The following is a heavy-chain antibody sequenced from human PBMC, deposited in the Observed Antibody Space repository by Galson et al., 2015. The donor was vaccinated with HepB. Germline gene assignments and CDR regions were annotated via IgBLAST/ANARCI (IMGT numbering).Heavy chain of an antibody. CDR3: AREGEQQLGLFDY. Sequence: SLRLSCAASGFTFSSYAMHWVRQAPGKGLEYVSAISSNGGSTYYANSVKGRFTISRDNSKNTLYLQMGSLRAEDMAVCYCAREGEQQLGLFDYWGQGTLVTVSS. V-gene: IGHV3-64*01. CDR2: ISSNGGST. CDR1: GFTFSSYA. J-gene: IGHJ4*02. D-gene: IGHD6-13*01.